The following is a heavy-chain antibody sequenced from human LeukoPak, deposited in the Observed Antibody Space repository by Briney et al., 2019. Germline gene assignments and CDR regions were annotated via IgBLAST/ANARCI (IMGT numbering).Heavy chain of an antibody. V-gene: IGHV4-31*03. CDR3: ARDTRRGSSIAARRGFDY. CDR2: IYYSGST. CDR1: GGSISSGGYY. Sequence: SQTLSLTCTVSGGSISSGGYYWSWIRQHPGKGLEWIGYIYYSGSTYYNPSHKSRVTISVDTSKNQFSLKLSSVTAADTAVYYCARDTRRGSSIAARRGFDYWGQGTLVTVSS. D-gene: IGHD6-6*01. J-gene: IGHJ4*02.